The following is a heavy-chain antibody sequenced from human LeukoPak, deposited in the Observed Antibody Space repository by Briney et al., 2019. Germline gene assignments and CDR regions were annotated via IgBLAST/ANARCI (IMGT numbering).Heavy chain of an antibody. V-gene: IGHV4-30-2*01. CDR1: GGSISSGGYS. J-gene: IGHJ4*02. CDR3: ARAISGRIVLMVYAIRGRQFDY. Sequence: SQTLSLTCAVSGGSISSGGYSWSWIRQPPGKGLEWIGYIYHSGSTYYNPSLKSRVTISVDRSKNQFSLKLSSVTAADTAVYYCARAISGRIVLMVYAIRGRQFDYWGQGTLVTVSS. CDR2: IYHSGST. D-gene: IGHD2-8*01.